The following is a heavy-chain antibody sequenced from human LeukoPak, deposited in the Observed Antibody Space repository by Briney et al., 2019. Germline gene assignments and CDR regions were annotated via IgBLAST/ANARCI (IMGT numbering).Heavy chain of an antibody. D-gene: IGHD5-18*01. Sequence: GVSVKVSCKASGFTFTSSAVQWVRQARGQRLEWIGWIVVGSGNTNYAQKFQERVTITRDMSTSTAYMELSSLRSEDTAVYYCAADHWYSYGYALYWGQGTLVTVSS. CDR1: GFTFTSSA. CDR3: AADHWYSYGYALY. CDR2: IVVGSGNT. V-gene: IGHV1-58*01. J-gene: IGHJ4*02.